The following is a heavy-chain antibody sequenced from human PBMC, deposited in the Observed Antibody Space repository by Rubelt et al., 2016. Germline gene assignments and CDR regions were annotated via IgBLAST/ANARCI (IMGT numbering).Heavy chain of an antibody. CDR2: ITPMFGTA. CDR3: AREGGTYYIFDY. CDR1: GGTFSRYA. J-gene: IGHJ4*02. V-gene: IGHV1-69*01. D-gene: IGHD1-26*01. Sequence: QVQLAQSGAEVKKPGSSVKVSCKASGGTFSRYAVSWVRQAPGQGLEWMGGITPMFGTANYAQKLQGRLTITADESTRTAYRELSSLRSEDTAVYYCAREGGTYYIFDYWGQGTLVTVSS.